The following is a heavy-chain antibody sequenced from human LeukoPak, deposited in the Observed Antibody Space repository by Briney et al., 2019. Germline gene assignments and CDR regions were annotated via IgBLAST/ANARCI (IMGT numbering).Heavy chain of an antibody. Sequence: ASVKVSCKASGYTFTSYGISWVRQAPGQGLEWMGWINPNSGGTNYAQKFQGRVTMTRDTSISTAYMELSRLRSDDTAVYYCARVTTKAFDIWGQGTMVTVSS. CDR2: INPNSGGT. D-gene: IGHD1-1*01. CDR1: GYTFTSYG. V-gene: IGHV1-2*02. CDR3: ARVTTKAFDI. J-gene: IGHJ3*02.